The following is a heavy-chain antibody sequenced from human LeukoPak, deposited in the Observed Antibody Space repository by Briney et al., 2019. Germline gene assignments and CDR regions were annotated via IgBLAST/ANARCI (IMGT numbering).Heavy chain of an antibody. J-gene: IGHJ5*01. CDR2: ISDSCGST. CDR1: GFLFSSYA. V-gene: IGHV3-64*04. Sequence: GGSLSLSRSASGFLFSSYALHWVRQAPAKGLEYVSAISDSCGSTYYADSVKCRFTISRDNAKNSLYLQMNSLRDKDTAVYYCARVDYDYVWGSYRRNNWFDSWGQGTLVTVSS. CDR3: ARVDYDYVWGSYRRNNWFDS. D-gene: IGHD3-16*02.